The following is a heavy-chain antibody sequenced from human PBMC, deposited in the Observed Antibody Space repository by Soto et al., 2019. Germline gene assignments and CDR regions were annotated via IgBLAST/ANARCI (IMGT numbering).Heavy chain of an antibody. CDR3: ARDSSIAVAGTLGY. CDR1: GFTFSSYS. D-gene: IGHD6-19*01. V-gene: IGHV3-21*01. J-gene: IGHJ4*02. CDR2: ISSSSSYI. Sequence: GGSLRLSCAASGFTFSSYSMNWVRQAPGKGLEWVSSISSSSSYIYYADSVKGRFTISRDNAKNSLYLQMNSLRAEDTAVYYCARDSSIAVAGTLGYWSQGTQVTVSS.